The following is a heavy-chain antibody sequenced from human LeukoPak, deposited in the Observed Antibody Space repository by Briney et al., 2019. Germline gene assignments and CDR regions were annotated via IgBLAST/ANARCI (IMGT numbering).Heavy chain of an antibody. V-gene: IGHV3-43*02. J-gene: IGHJ5*02. CDR2: ISGDGTTT. D-gene: IGHD4-11*01. CDR1: GFAFDNYA. Sequence: GGSLRLSCAASGFAFDNYAMHWIRQAPGKGLEWVSLISGDGTTTYHAESVKGRFTVSRDNSKSSLFLQMNGLRSEDTAFYYCAKDLTTVGSPWFDPWGQGTLVTVSS. CDR3: AKDLTTVGSPWFDP.